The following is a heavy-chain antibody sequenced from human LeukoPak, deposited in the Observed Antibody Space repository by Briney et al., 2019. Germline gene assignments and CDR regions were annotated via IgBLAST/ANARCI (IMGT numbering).Heavy chain of an antibody. V-gene: IGHV3-74*01. Sequence: GGSLRLSCAASGFNSSNYWMHWVRQAPGKGLVWVSRIENDGRRTSYADSVKGRSTVSRDNAKNTLYLQMNSLRVEDTAVYYCARDPTILGMGYFDYWGQGILVTVSS. D-gene: IGHD3-3*01. CDR1: GFNSSNYW. J-gene: IGHJ4*02. CDR2: IENDGRRT. CDR3: ARDPTILGMGYFDY.